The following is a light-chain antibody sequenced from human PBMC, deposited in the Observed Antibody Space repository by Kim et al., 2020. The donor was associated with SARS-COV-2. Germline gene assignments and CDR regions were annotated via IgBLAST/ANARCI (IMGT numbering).Light chain of an antibody. CDR2: RNN. CDR1: SNIVGNQG. Sequence: RPTATLTCTGNSNIVGNQGAAWLQQHQGHPPKLLSYRNNNRPSGISERFSASRSGNTASLTITGLQPEDEADYYCSALDSSLSAWVFGGGTQLTVL. J-gene: IGLJ3*02. CDR3: SALDSSLSAWV. V-gene: IGLV10-54*02.